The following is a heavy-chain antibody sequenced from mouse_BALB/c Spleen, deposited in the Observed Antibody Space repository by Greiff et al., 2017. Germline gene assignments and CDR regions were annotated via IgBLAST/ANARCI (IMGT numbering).Heavy chain of an antibody. V-gene: IGHV3-2*02. J-gene: IGHJ4*01. CDR1: GYSITSDYA. CDR3: ANYDYDVCYAMDY. CDR2: ISYSGST. Sequence: DVQLQESGPGLVKPSQSLSLTCTVTGYSITSDYAWNWIRQFPGNKLEWMGYISYSGSTSYNPSLKSRISITRDTSKNQFFLQLNSVTTEDTATYYCANYDYDVCYAMDYWGQGTSVTVSS. D-gene: IGHD2-4*01.